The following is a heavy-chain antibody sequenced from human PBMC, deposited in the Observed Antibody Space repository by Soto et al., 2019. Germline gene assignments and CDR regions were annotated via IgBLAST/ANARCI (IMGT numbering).Heavy chain of an antibody. CDR3: AKDRRAGGNSAFYFDF. D-gene: IGHD3-16*01. V-gene: IGHV3-23*01. J-gene: IGHJ4*02. CDR1: GFKFSNYG. Sequence: PGGSLRLSCAASGFKFSNYGMSWGGQAPGKGLEWVSLISATGGGTYYADSVKGRFTISRDKSHNTLYLQVHSLTAEDTAVYYCAKDRRAGGNSAFYFDFWGQGAQVTVSS. CDR2: ISATGGGT.